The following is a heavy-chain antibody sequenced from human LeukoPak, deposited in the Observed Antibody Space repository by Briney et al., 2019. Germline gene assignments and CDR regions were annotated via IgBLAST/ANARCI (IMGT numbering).Heavy chain of an antibody. CDR1: GFSFSDYH. D-gene: IGHD1-26*01. J-gene: IGHJ4*02. CDR2: ITSGGSTI. Sequence: GGSLRLSCAASGFSFSDYHMNWIRQAPGKGLQWISYITSGGSTIYYGDSVKGRFTISRDNAKNSLFLQMNSLRAEDTAVYYCARNLRWVGAAFDYWGQGTPVTVSS. V-gene: IGHV3-11*01. CDR3: ARNLRWVGAAFDY.